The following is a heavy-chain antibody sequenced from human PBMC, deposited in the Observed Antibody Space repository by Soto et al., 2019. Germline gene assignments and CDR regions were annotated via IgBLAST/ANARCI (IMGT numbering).Heavy chain of an antibody. D-gene: IGHD3-22*01. CDR1: GFTFSSYA. J-gene: IGHJ4*02. V-gene: IGHV3-23*01. CDR2: ISGSGGST. CDR3: AKDSSGYPGGYFDY. Sequence: EVQLLESGGGLVQPGGSLRLSCAASGFTFSSYAMSWVRQAPGKGLEWVSAISGSGGSTYYAESVKGRFTISRDNSKNKLYLQMNSLRAEDTDVYYCAKDSSGYPGGYFDYWGQGTLGTVSS.